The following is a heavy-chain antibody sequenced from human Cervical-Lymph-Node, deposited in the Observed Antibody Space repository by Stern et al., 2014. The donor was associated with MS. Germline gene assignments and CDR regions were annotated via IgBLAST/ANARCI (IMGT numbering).Heavy chain of an antibody. J-gene: IGHJ5*02. CDR3: AREHHGGNFAS. V-gene: IGHV1-69*01. CDR1: RATFSTNA. Sequence: VQLVESGAEVKKPGSSVKVSCKVSRATFSTNAISWLRQAPGQGPEWMGSIVPIFGRANYVQKLQGRVTITADESANTAYMELRSLRSEDAAVYYCAREHHGGNFASWGQGTLVTVSS. D-gene: IGHD4-23*01. CDR2: IVPIFGRA.